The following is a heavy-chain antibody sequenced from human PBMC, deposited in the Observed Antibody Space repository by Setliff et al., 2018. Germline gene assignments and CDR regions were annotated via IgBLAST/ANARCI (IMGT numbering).Heavy chain of an antibody. CDR2: IYPGDSDT. J-gene: IGHJ5*02. V-gene: IGHV5-51*01. CDR3: ARALYPSSFIGHNWFDP. CDR1: GYSFTSYW. D-gene: IGHD2-2*01. Sequence: GESLKISCKGSGYSFTSYWIGWVRQMPGKGLEWMGIIYPGDSDTRYSPSFQGQVTISADKSISTAYLQWSSPKASDTAMYYCARALYPSSFIGHNWFDPWGQGTLVTVS.